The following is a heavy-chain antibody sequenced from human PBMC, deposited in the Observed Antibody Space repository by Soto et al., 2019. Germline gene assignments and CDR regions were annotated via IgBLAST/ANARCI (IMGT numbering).Heavy chain of an antibody. Sequence: PSETLSLTCTVSGGSISSYYWSWIRQPAGKGLEWIGRIYTSGSTNYNPSLKSRVTMSVDTSKNQFSMKLSSVTAADTAVYYCARDGQRDYVTERWCDPWGQGTLGTVSS. D-gene: IGHD4-17*01. CDR1: GGSISSYY. CDR2: IYTSGST. CDR3: ARDGQRDYVTERWCDP. V-gene: IGHV4-4*07. J-gene: IGHJ5*02.